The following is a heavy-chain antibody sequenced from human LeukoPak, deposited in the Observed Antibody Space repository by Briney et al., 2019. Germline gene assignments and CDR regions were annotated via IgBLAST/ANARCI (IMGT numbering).Heavy chain of an antibody. CDR2: ITPMFGTA. D-gene: IGHD3-9*01. J-gene: IGHJ1*01. Sequence: GASVKVSCKASGGTFSSYAINWVRQAPGQGREWMGGITPMFGTAKYAQKFQGRVTITADESTSTAYMELSSLRSEDTAVYYCARDSSEFRSLIFHWGQGTQVTVSS. V-gene: IGHV1-69*13. CDR3: ARDSSEFRSLIFH. CDR1: GGTFSSYA.